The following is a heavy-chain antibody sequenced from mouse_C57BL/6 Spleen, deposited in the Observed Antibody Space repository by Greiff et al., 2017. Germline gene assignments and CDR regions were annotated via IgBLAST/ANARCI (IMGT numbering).Heavy chain of an antibody. V-gene: IGHV1-52*01. Sequence: QVQLQQPGAELVRPGSSVKLSCKASGYTFSSYWMHWVKQRPIQGLEWIGNIDPSDSETHYNQKFKDKATLTVDKSSSTAYMQLSSLTSEDSAVYYCARLDYDYDVDYWGQGTTLTVSS. D-gene: IGHD2-4*01. CDR2: IDPSDSET. CDR1: GYTFSSYW. J-gene: IGHJ2*01. CDR3: ARLDYDYDVDY.